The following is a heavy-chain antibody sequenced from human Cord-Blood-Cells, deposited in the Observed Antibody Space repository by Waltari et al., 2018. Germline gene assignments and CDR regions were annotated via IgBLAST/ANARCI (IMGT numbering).Heavy chain of an antibody. CDR3: ARELHDYSNNAGNWFDP. Sequence: QVQLQESGPGLVKPSQTLSLTCTVSGGSIRSGGYYWSWIRQHPGKGLEWIGYIYYSGSTYYNPSLKSRVTISVDTSKNQFSLKLSSVTAADTAVYYCARELHDYSNNAGNWFDPWGQGTLVTVSS. V-gene: IGHV4-31*03. CDR2: IYYSGST. J-gene: IGHJ5*02. D-gene: IGHD4-4*01. CDR1: GGSIRSGGYY.